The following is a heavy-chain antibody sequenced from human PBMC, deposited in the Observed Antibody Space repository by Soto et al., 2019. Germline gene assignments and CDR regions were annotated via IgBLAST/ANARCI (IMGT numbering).Heavy chain of an antibody. D-gene: IGHD1-20*01. Sequence: QVQLVQSGAEVKKPGASVKVSCKASGYSFTSYDINWVRQASGQGLEWLGWMTLISGETGYAQKFQGRVSMTRDTSTSTAYVELSSLTYEDSAIYYCARNKWNTGDFDYWGHGTLVTVSS. CDR3: ARNKWNTGDFDY. CDR2: MTLISGET. V-gene: IGHV1-8*01. CDR1: GYSFTSYD. J-gene: IGHJ4*01.